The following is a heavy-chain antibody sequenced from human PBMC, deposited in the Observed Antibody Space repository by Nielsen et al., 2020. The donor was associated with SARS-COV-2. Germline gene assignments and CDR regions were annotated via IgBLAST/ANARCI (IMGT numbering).Heavy chain of an antibody. CDR3: TTGRSRILVMVYAIKGNCDY. V-gene: IGHV1-3*01. J-gene: IGHJ4*02. Sequence: WVRQAPGQGLEWMGWINAGNGKTEYSQKFQGRVTITRDTSASTAYMELSILRSEDTAVYYCTTGRSRILVMVYAIKGNCDYWGQGTLVTVSS. D-gene: IGHD2-8*01. CDR2: INAGNGKT.